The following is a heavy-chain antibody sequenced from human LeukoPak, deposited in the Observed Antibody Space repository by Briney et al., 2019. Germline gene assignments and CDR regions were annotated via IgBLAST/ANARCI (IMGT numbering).Heavy chain of an antibody. CDR1: GYTFTVYY. Sequence: ASVKVSCKASGYTFTVYYMHWVRQAPGQGLEWMGWIDPNSGGTNYAQKFQGRVTMTRDTSTNSAYMELSRLRSDDTAVYYCARVLGGFSYFEYWGHGTLVTVSS. CDR2: IDPNSGGT. D-gene: IGHD5-12*01. CDR3: ARVLGGFSYFEY. V-gene: IGHV1-2*02. J-gene: IGHJ4*01.